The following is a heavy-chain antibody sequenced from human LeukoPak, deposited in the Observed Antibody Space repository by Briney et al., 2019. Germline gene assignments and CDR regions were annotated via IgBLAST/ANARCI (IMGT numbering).Heavy chain of an antibody. D-gene: IGHD6-19*01. V-gene: IGHV3-7*01. J-gene: IGHJ4*02. CDR3: ARGFRGWYAEGFDY. Sequence: GGSLRLSCAASGFTFSSYWMSWVRQAPGKGLEWVANIKQDGSEKYYLDSVKGRFTTSRDNAKNSLYLQMNSLRAEDTAVYYCARGFRGWYAEGFDYWGQGTLVTVSS. CDR1: GFTFSSYW. CDR2: IKQDGSEK.